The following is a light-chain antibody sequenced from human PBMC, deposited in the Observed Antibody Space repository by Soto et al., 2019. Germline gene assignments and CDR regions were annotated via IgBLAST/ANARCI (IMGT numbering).Light chain of an antibody. Sequence: QPASVSGSPGQSITISCTGTSSDVGGYNYVSWYQQHPGKAPKLMIYDVSNRPSGVSNRFSGSKSGNTASLTISGLQAEDEADYYCSSYTSSSPYVFGTGTKLTVL. J-gene: IGLJ1*01. CDR1: SSDVGGYNY. CDR3: SSYTSSSPYV. V-gene: IGLV2-14*01. CDR2: DVS.